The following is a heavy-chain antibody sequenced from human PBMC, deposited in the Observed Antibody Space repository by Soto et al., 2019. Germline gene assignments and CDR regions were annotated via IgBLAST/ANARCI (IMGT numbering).Heavy chain of an antibody. V-gene: IGHV3-21*01. CDR2: ISSSSSYI. J-gene: IGHJ6*02. Sequence: GGSLRLSCAASGFTFSSYSMNWVRQAPGKGLEWVSSISSSSSYIYYADSVKGRFTISRDNAKNSLYLQMNSLRAEDTAVYYCARLITMVRGVIITANTDPSATYGMDVWGQGTTVTVSS. CDR1: GFTFSSYS. CDR3: ARLITMVRGVIITANTDPSATYGMDV. D-gene: IGHD3-10*01.